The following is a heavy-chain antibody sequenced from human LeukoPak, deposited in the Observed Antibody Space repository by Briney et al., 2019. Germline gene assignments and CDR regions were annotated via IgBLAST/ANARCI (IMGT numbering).Heavy chain of an antibody. CDR3: ARGRDITLIATRYYFDY. CDR2: IVPVFGAA. CDR1: GGTFSTNA. D-gene: IGHD3-22*01. Sequence: SVKVSCKASGGTFSTNAISWVRQAPGQGLEWMGGIVPVFGAANYAPRFQGRVTITADESTSTAYMDLSSLRSEDTAVYYCARGRDITLIATRYYFDYWGQGTLVTVSS. J-gene: IGHJ4*02. V-gene: IGHV1-69*13.